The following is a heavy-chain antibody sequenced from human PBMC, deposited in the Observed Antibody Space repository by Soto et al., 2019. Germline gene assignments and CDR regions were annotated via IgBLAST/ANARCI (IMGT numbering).Heavy chain of an antibody. CDR2: ISAYNGNT. Sequence: ASVKVSCKASGYTFTSYGISWVRQAPGQGLEWMGWISAYNGNTNYAQKLQGRVTMTTDTSTSTAYMELRSLRSDDTAVYYCANSMGNAHYYYGMDVWGQGTTVTVSS. V-gene: IGHV1-18*01. D-gene: IGHD1-26*01. J-gene: IGHJ6*02. CDR1: GYTFTSYG. CDR3: ANSMGNAHYYYGMDV.